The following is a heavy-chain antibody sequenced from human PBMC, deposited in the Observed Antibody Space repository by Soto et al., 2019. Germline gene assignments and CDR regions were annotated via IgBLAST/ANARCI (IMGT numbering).Heavy chain of an antibody. V-gene: IGHV3-30-3*01. Sequence: QVQLVESGGGVVQPGRSLRLSCAASGFTFSSYAMHWVRQAPGKGLEWVAVISYDGSNKYYADSVKGRFTISRDNSKNTLYLQMNSLRAEDTAVYYCARVPDIVGAIDYWGQGTLVTVSS. CDR3: ARVPDIVGAIDY. D-gene: IGHD1-26*01. CDR2: ISYDGSNK. J-gene: IGHJ4*02. CDR1: GFTFSSYA.